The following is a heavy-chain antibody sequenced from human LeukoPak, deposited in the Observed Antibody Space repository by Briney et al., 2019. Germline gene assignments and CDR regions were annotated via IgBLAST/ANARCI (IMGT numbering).Heavy chain of an antibody. Sequence: GGSLRLSCAASGFTFSSYAMSWVRQAPGKGLEWVAVISYDGSNKYYADSVKGRFTISRDNSKNTLYLQMNSLRAEDTAVYYCARNSVLYDFWSGSRFDPWGQGTLVTVSS. CDR2: ISYDGSNK. V-gene: IGHV3-30-3*01. D-gene: IGHD3-3*01. CDR1: GFTFSSYA. CDR3: ARNSVLYDFWSGSRFDP. J-gene: IGHJ5*02.